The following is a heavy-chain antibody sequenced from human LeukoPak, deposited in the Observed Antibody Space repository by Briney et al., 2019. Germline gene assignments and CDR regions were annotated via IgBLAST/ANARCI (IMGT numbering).Heavy chain of an antibody. CDR1: GYTFTSYG. V-gene: IGHV1-18*01. CDR3: AKDLFSIVVVEYFDY. D-gene: IGHD2-15*01. Sequence: ASVKVSCKASGYTFTSYGISWVRQAPGQGLEWMGWISAYNGNTNYAQKLQGRVTMTTDTSTSTAYMELRSLRSDDTAVYYCAKDLFSIVVVEYFDYWGQGTLVTVSS. J-gene: IGHJ4*02. CDR2: ISAYNGNT.